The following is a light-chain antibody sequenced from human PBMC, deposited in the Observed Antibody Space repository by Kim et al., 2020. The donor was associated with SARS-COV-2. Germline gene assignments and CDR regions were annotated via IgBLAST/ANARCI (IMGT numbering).Light chain of an antibody. CDR1: SNNVGSQG. V-gene: IGLV10-54*04. Sequence: QPATLTCPGNSNNVGSQGAAWPRQLQGHPPKLLPSRNNNRPSGISERFSASRSGDTDSLPITGLQPEDEADYYCAAWDSSLNAWVFGGGTQLTVL. CDR2: RNN. J-gene: IGLJ3*02. CDR3: AAWDSSLNAWV.